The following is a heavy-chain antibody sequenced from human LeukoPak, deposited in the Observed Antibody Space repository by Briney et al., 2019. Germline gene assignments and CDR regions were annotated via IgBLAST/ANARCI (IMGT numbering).Heavy chain of an antibody. Sequence: GGSLRLSCAASGFIFTNYFMSWVRQAPGKGLEWVGRIKRKTDAGTTDYAAPVKGRFTISRDDSKNTLYLQMNSLKTEDTAVYYCTTGNWGPYWGQGTLVTVSS. CDR2: IKRKTDAGTT. V-gene: IGHV3-15*01. CDR3: TTGNWGPY. D-gene: IGHD7-27*01. CDR1: GFIFTNYF. J-gene: IGHJ4*02.